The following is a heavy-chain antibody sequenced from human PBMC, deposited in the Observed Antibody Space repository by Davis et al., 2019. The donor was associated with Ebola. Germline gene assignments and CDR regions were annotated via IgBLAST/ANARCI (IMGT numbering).Heavy chain of an antibody. Sequence: GESLKISCAASGFTFSDYYMSWIRQAPGKGLEWVSYISSSSSDTNYADSVRGRVTISRDSAKNSLYLQMNSLRAEDTAVYYCAGEMAKIIGYWGQGTLVTVSS. V-gene: IGHV3-11*05. CDR2: ISSSSSDT. J-gene: IGHJ4*02. CDR3: AGEMAKIIGY. D-gene: IGHD5-24*01. CDR1: GFTFSDYY.